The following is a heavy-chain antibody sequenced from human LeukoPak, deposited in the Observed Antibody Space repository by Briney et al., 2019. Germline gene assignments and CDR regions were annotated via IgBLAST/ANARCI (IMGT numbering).Heavy chain of an antibody. J-gene: IGHJ6*02. CDR2: IHYTGNT. D-gene: IGHD5-12*01. V-gene: IGHV4-59*08. Sequence: SETLSLTCSVSGGSFSYYYWSWIRQPPGKGLEWIGYIHYTGNTNYNPSRKSRVTISVDPSKNQFSLKLSSVTAADTAVYYCARHLGGHSGYDEAYDYYYGMDLWGQGTTVTVSS. CDR3: ARHLGGHSGYDEAYDYYYGMDL. CDR1: GGSFSYYY.